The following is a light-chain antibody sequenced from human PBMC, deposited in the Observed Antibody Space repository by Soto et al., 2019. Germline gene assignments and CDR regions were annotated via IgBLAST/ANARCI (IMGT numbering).Light chain of an antibody. CDR1: QAIGNY. CDR2: AAS. CDR3: LQHTSYPYT. J-gene: IGKJ2*01. Sequence: IQLTQSPSSLSASVGDRVTVTCRASQAIGNYLDWFQQKPGKAPDHLISAASTVRSGVPSRFSGSGSGTEFTLTISGLQSEDFATYSCLQHTSYPYTFGQGTKLEVK. V-gene: IGKV1-17*01.